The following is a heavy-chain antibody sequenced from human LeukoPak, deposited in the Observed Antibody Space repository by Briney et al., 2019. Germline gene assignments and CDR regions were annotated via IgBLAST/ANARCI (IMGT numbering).Heavy chain of an antibody. V-gene: IGHV3-21*01. Sequence: GGSLRLSCAASGFTFSSYSMNWVRQAPGKGLEWVSSISSSSSYIYYADSVRGRFTISRDNAKNSLYLQMNSLRAEDTAVYYCARFGIQRLLCFGDLSLAFDAFDIWGQGTMVTVSS. CDR2: ISSSSSYI. CDR3: ARFGIQRLLCFGDLSLAFDAFDI. CDR1: GFTFSSYS. D-gene: IGHD3-10*01. J-gene: IGHJ3*02.